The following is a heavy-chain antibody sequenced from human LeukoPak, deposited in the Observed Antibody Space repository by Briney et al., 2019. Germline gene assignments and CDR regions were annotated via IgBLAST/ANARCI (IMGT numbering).Heavy chain of an antibody. J-gene: IGHJ6*03. CDR1: GFTFSSYW. CDR3: ARLSRWNYTNYAYYYMDV. Sequence: PGGSLRLSCAASGFTFSSYWMSWVRQAPGKGLEWVANIKEDGSDKYYVDSVKGRFTISRDYAKSSLYLQMNSLRVEDTAVYYCARLSRWNYTNYAYYYMDVWGKGTTVTVSS. V-gene: IGHV3-7*01. CDR2: IKEDGSDK. D-gene: IGHD1-7*01.